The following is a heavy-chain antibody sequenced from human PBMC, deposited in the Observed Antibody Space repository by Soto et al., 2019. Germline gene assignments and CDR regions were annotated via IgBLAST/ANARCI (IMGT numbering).Heavy chain of an antibody. CDR1: GGSISSYY. J-gene: IGHJ5*02. Sequence: PSETLSLTCTVSGGSISSYYWSWIRQPPGKGLEWIGYIYYSGITNYHTSLKSRVTISVDTSKHKFSLKLSSVTAADTAVYYCARDTSVRWFDPWGQGTLVTVSS. CDR2: IYYSGIT. V-gene: IGHV4-59*01. D-gene: IGHD3-10*01. CDR3: ARDTSVRWFDP.